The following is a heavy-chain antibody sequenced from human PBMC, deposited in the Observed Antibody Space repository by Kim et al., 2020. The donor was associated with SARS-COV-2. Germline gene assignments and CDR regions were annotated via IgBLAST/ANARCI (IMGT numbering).Heavy chain of an antibody. V-gene: IGHV1-18*01. Sequence: TKYAQKGQGRVTMTTDTSTNTAYMELWSLRSDDTAMYYCARGAYGDVSFDYWGQGTLVTVSS. J-gene: IGHJ4*02. CDR3: ARGAYGDVSFDY. D-gene: IGHD4-17*01. CDR2: T.